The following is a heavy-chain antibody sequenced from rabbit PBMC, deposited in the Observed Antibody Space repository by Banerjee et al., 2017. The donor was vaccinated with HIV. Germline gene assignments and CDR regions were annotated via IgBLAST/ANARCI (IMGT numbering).Heavy chain of an antibody. CDR3: ARGFGSYGTYGGATLSL. J-gene: IGHJ4*01. V-gene: IGHV1S45*01. CDR1: GFSFSNRCV. CDR2: INTSSGNA. D-gene: IGHD5-1*01. Sequence: QEQLVESGGGLVKPEGSLTLTCTASGFSFSNRCVMCWVRQTPGKGLEWIACINTSSGNAVYANWAKGRFTISKTSSTTVTLQMTSLTVADTATYFCARGFGSYGTYGGATLSLWGPGTLVTVS.